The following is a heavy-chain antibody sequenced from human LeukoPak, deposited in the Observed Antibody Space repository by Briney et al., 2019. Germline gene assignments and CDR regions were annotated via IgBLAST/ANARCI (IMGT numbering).Heavy chain of an antibody. J-gene: IGHJ4*02. Sequence: GGSLRLSCGASGFTFSNYWMHWVRQAPGKGLEWVALITYDGYYKYYSDSVKGRFTISSDTSKNTLYLQMNSLRAEDTAVYYCARDLSPVVRASPMGYWGQGTPVTVSS. V-gene: IGHV3-30*03. D-gene: IGHD3-10*01. CDR2: ITYDGYYK. CDR1: GFTFSNYW. CDR3: ARDLSPVVRASPMGY.